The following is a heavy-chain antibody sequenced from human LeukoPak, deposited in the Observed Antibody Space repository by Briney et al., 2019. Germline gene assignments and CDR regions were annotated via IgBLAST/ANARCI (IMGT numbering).Heavy chain of an antibody. D-gene: IGHD6-13*01. V-gene: IGHV4-4*07. CDR2: IYTSGST. CDR1: GGSISSYY. CDR3: ARDSAAAGKGYYYYGIDV. J-gene: IGHJ6*02. Sequence: PSETLSLTCTVSGGSISSYYWSWIRQPAGKGLEWIGRIYTSGSTNYNPSLKSRVTMPVDTSKNQFSLKLSSVTAADTAVYYCARDSAAAGKGYYYYGIDVWGQGTTVTVSS.